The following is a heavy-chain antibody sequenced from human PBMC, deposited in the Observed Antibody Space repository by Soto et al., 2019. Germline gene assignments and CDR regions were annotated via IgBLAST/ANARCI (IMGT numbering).Heavy chain of an antibody. CDR1: GYTFTSYA. Sequence: RASVKVSCKASGYTFTSYAMHWARQATGQRLEWMGWINAGNGNTKYSQKFQGRVTITRDTSASTAYMELSSLRSEDTAVYYCAREGSPNWFDPWGQGTLVTVSS. CDR3: AREGSPNWFDP. V-gene: IGHV1-3*01. J-gene: IGHJ5*02. CDR2: INAGNGNT. D-gene: IGHD6-13*01.